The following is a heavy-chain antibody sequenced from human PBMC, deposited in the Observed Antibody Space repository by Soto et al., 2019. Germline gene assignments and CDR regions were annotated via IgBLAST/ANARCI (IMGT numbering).Heavy chain of an antibody. CDR1: GFTFSSYA. CDR2: ISNDGSNK. V-gene: IGHV3-30-3*01. J-gene: IGHJ6*02. CDR3: ASGSYGNYGMDV. D-gene: IGHD1-26*01. Sequence: QVQLVESGGGVVQPGRSLRLSCAASGFTFSSYAMHWVRQAPGKGLEWVAGISNDGSNKYYADSVKGRFTISRDNSKNTQYLKMNSLRGEDTAMYYCASGSYGNYGMDVWGRGTTVTVSS.